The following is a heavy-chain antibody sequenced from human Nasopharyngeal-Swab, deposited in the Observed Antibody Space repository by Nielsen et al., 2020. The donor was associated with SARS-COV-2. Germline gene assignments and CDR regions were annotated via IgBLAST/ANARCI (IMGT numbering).Heavy chain of an antibody. CDR2: IKSKTDGGTT. J-gene: IGHJ4*02. CDR3: TTRMRYSSSWDY. D-gene: IGHD6-13*01. V-gene: IGHV3-15*01. Sequence: GESLKISCAASGFTFSNAWMSWVRQAPGKGLEWVGRIKSKTDGGTTDYVAPVKGRFTISRDDSKNTLYLQMNSLKTEDTAVYYCTTRMRYSSSWDYWGQGTLVTVSS. CDR1: GFTFSNAW.